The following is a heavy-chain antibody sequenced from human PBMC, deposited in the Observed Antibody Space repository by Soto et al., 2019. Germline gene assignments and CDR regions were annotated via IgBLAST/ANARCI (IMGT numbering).Heavy chain of an antibody. CDR1: GYTFTDYY. CDR2: INPNSGGT. J-gene: IGHJ6*02. D-gene: IGHD1-7*01. CDR3: ARKLELRGSYYYYDMGV. Sequence: ASVKVSCKASGYTFTDYYMHWVRQAPGQGLEWMGWINPNSGGTNYAQKFQGRVTMTRDTSISTAYMELSRLRSDDTAVYYCARKLELRGSYYYYDMGVWGQGTTVTVSS. V-gene: IGHV1-2*02.